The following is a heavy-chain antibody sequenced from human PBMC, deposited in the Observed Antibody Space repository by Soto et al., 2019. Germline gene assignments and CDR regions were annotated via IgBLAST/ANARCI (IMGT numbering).Heavy chain of an antibody. CDR1: GFTFSNFA. CDR3: AEGGFYDGFDY. D-gene: IGHD5-12*01. J-gene: IGHJ4*02. V-gene: IGHV3-23*01. CDR2: ITSSSDRT. Sequence: EVQMLESGGGLVRPGGSLRLSCAASGFTFSNFAMSWVRQAPGWGLEWVSSITSSSDRTYYAASVKGRFTISRDNSKNTFFLQMNSLRAEDTAVSCCAEGGFYDGFDYWGQGTLVTVSS.